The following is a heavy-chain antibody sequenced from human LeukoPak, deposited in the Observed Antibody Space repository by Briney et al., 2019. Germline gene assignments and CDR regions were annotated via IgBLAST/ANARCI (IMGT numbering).Heavy chain of an antibody. CDR2: IIPIFGTA. J-gene: IGHJ6*03. CDR3: ARAVYGSGSYYPYYYYYYYMDV. CDR1: GGTFNSYA. V-gene: IGHV1-69*05. D-gene: IGHD3-10*01. Sequence: AASVTVSCKASGGTFNSYAIRWVRQAPGQGLEWMGGIIPIFGTANYAQKFQGRVTITTDESTSTAYMELSSLRSEDTAVYYCARAVYGSGSYYPYYYYYYYMDVWGKGTTVTVSS.